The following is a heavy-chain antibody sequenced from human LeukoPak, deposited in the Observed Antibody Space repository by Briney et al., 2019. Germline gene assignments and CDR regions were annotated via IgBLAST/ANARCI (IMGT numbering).Heavy chain of an antibody. CDR2: ISGYSGNT. V-gene: IGHV1-18*01. CDR1: GYIFSSYG. Sequence: GASVKVSCKAAGYIFSSYGISWVRQAPGQGLEGMGWISGYSGNTKYSQRLQGRVSMTTDTSTSTAYMGLRSLRSDDTAVYYFARGSLNCSTTSCHSFDPWGQGTLVTVSS. J-gene: IGHJ5*02. CDR3: ARGSLNCSTTSCHSFDP. D-gene: IGHD2-2*01.